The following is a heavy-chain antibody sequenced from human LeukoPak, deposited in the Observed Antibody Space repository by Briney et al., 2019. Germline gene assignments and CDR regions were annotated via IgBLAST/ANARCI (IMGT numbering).Heavy chain of an antibody. J-gene: IGHJ5*02. Sequence: ASVKVSCKASGGTFSSYAISWVRHAPGQGLEWMGRIIPIFGTANYAQKFQGRVTITTDESTSTAYMELSSLRSEDTAVYYCARDRYSSSWTSPFDPWGQGTLVTVSS. CDR2: IIPIFGTA. V-gene: IGHV1-69*05. CDR1: GGTFSSYA. D-gene: IGHD6-13*01. CDR3: ARDRYSSSWTSPFDP.